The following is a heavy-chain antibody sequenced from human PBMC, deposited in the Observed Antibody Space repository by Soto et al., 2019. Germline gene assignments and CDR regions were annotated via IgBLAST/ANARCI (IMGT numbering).Heavy chain of an antibody. V-gene: IGHV4-4*02. CDR1: GGSISSSNW. D-gene: IGHD4-17*01. CDR3: ARDTEATVTTRYGMDV. Sequence: QVQLQESGPGLVKPSGTLSLTCAVSGGSISSSNWWSWVRQPPGKGLEWIGEIYHSGSTNYNPSLKSRVTRSVDKSKNQFSLKLSSVTAADTAVYYCARDTEATVTTRYGMDVWGQGTTVTVSS. J-gene: IGHJ6*02. CDR2: IYHSGST.